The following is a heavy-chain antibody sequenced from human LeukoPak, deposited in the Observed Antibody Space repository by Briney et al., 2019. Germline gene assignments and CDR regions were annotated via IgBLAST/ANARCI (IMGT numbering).Heavy chain of an antibody. CDR3: ASVNGYPKYYFYGLDV. CDR1: GGSISSGGYY. Sequence: PSQTLSLTCTVSGGSISSGGYYWSWIRQHPGKGLEWIGYIYYSGSTYYNPSLKSRVTISVDTSKNQFSLRLNSVTAADTAVYYCASVNGYPKYYFYGLDVWGRGTSVTVSS. D-gene: IGHD5-24*01. CDR2: IYYSGST. V-gene: IGHV4-31*03. J-gene: IGHJ6*02.